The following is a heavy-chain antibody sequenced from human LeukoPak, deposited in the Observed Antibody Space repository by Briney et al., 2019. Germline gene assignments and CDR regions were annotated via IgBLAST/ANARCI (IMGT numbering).Heavy chain of an antibody. D-gene: IGHD2-15*01. V-gene: IGHV1-2*02. J-gene: IGHJ4*02. CDR1: GYTFTGYY. CDR2: INPNSGGT. Sequence: ASVKVSCKASGYTFTGYYMHWARQAPGQGLEWMGWINPNSGGTNYAQKFQGRVTMTRDTSINTAYMELCRLTFDDTAVYFCARGSGYCSGGTCYIDYWGQGTLVTVSS. CDR3: ARGSGYCSGGTCYIDY.